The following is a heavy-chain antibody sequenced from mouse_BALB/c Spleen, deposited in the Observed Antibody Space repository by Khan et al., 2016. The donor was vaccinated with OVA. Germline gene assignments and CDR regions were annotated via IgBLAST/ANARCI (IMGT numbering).Heavy chain of an antibody. CDR3: VRGNYYGSSYVGY. J-gene: IGHJ2*01. V-gene: IGHV5-17*02. CDR2: ISSGSSTI. Sequence: EVELVESGGGLVQPGGSRKLSCAASGFTFSSFGMHWVRQAPEKGLEWVAYISSGSSTIYYADTVKGRFTLSRDNPKNTLFLQMTSLRSEDTAMYYCVRGNYYGSSYVGYWGQGTTLTVSS. D-gene: IGHD1-1*01. CDR1: GFTFSSFG.